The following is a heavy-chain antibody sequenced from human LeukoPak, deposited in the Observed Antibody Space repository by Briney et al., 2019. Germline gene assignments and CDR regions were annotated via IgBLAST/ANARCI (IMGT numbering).Heavy chain of an antibody. D-gene: IGHD1-14*01. Sequence: GGSLRLSCAASGFTFSSYSMNWVRQAPGKGLEWVSYISSSSSTIYYADSLKGRFTISRDNAKNSLYLQMNSLRAEDTAAYYCAKDLPTTDWGQGTLVTVSS. CDR1: GFTFSSYS. V-gene: IGHV3-48*04. CDR3: AKDLPTTD. J-gene: IGHJ4*02. CDR2: ISSSSSTI.